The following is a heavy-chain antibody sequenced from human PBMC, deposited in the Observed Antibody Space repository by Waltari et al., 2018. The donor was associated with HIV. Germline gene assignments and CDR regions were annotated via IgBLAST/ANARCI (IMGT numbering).Heavy chain of an antibody. V-gene: IGHV1-8*01. J-gene: IGHJ4*02. Sequence: QVQLVQSGTEVKEPGASLKVSCKASGYPFRDNDINWVRPAPGQGLEWMGWMNPKTGNTGFAQTLQGRVILTRDASMNTAYMELNNLTSGDTAVYYCARQGAGDYSDYLFDYWGQGTLLTVSS. D-gene: IGHD4-17*01. CDR2: MNPKTGNT. CDR1: GYPFRDND. CDR3: ARQGAGDYSDYLFDY.